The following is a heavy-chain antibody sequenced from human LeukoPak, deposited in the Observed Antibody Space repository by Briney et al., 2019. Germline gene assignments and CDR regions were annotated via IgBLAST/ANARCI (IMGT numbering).Heavy chain of an antibody. Sequence: GGSLRLSCAASGFTFSSYAMHWVRQAPGKGLEYVSAISSNGGSTYYANSVKGRFTISRDNSKNTLYLQMGSLRAEDMAVYYCARGGVVVVAATLDYWGQGTLVAVSS. CDR2: ISSNGGST. D-gene: IGHD2-15*01. V-gene: IGHV3-64*01. J-gene: IGHJ4*02. CDR1: GFTFSSYA. CDR3: ARGGVVVVAATLDY.